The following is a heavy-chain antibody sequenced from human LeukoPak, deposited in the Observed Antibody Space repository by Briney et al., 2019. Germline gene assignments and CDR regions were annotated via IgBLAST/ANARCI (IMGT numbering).Heavy chain of an antibody. Sequence: GGSLRLSCAASGFTFSSYGMSWVRQAPGKGLEWVSAISGSGGSTYYADSVKGRFTISRDNSKNTLYLQMSSLRAEDTAVYFCATKTAFDYWGQGTLVTVSS. CDR2: ISGSGGST. J-gene: IGHJ4*02. CDR3: ATKTAFDY. CDR1: GFTFSSYG. V-gene: IGHV3-23*01. D-gene: IGHD5-18*01.